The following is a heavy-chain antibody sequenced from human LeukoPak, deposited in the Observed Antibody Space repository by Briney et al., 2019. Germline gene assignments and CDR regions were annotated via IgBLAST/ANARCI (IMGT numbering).Heavy chain of an antibody. Sequence: SVKVSCKASGGTFSNYAFSWVRQAPGQGLEWMGGIIPIFRTTSYAEQFQGRVTITTDESTNTAYLDLSSLRSEDTAVYYCAKDDGSATMGFDSWGQGTLVSVSS. CDR1: GGTFSNYA. D-gene: IGHD1-26*01. J-gene: IGHJ5*01. CDR2: IIPIFRTT. CDR3: AKDDGSATMGFDS. V-gene: IGHV1-69*05.